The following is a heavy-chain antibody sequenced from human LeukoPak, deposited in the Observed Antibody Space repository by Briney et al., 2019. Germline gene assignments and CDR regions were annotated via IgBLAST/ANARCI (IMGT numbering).Heavy chain of an antibody. D-gene: IGHD2-2*01. CDR3: AKDYCSSTSCKTIDY. CDR2: ISYDGSNK. J-gene: IGHJ4*02. CDR1: GFTFSSYG. Sequence: PGRSLRLSCADSGFTFSSYGMHWVRQAPGKGLEWVALISYDGSNKYYADSVEGRFTISRDNSKNTLYPQMNSLRAEDTAVYYCAKDYCSSTSCKTIDYWGQGTLVTVSS. V-gene: IGHV3-30*18.